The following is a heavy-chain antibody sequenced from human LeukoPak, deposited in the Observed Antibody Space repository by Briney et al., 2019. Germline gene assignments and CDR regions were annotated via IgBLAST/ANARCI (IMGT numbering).Heavy chain of an antibody. D-gene: IGHD3/OR15-3a*01. CDR3: AKRGVVIRVILVGFHKEAYYFES. J-gene: IGHJ4*02. Sequence: PGGSLRLSCAVSGITLSNYGMSWVRQAPGKGPEWVAGISDSGGSTKYADSVKGRFTIARDNRKNTLYLQMNSLRAEDTAVYFCAKRGVVIRVILVGFHKEAYYFESWGQGALVTVSS. CDR1: GITLSNYG. V-gene: IGHV3-23*01. CDR2: ISDSGGST.